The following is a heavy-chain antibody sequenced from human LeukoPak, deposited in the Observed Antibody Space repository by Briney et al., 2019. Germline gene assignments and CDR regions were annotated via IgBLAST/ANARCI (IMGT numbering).Heavy chain of an antibody. CDR2: IRSRANSYAT. J-gene: IGHJ4*02. Sequence: VGSLTLSCAASGFTFSGPPMHWVRQAPGKGLEWVGRIRSRANSYATAYAASVKGRFTISRDDSKNTAHLQMNSLKTEDTAVYYCTRQKVGTSTFDYWGQGTLVTVSS. V-gene: IGHV3-73*01. CDR3: TRQKVGTSTFDY. D-gene: IGHD2-21*02. CDR1: GFTFSGPP.